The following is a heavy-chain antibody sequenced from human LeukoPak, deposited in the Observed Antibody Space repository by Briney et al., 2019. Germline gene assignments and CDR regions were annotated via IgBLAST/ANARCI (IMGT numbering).Heavy chain of an antibody. CDR3: ARAGVYSSSWYREAIDY. D-gene: IGHD6-13*01. V-gene: IGHV3-48*03. Sequence: PGGSLRLPCAASGFTFSSYEMNWVRRAPGKGLEWVSYISSSGSTIYYADSVKGRFTISRDNAKNSLYLQMNSLRAEDTAVYYCARAGVYSSSWYREAIDYWGQGTLVTVSS. CDR1: GFTFSSYE. J-gene: IGHJ4*02. CDR2: ISSSGSTI.